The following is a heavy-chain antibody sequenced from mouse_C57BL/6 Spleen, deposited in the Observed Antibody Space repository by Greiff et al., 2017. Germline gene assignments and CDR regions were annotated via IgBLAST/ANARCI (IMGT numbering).Heavy chain of an antibody. D-gene: IGHD1-1*01. CDR3: ATLYYGSSPFAY. CDR1: GFSLTSYG. J-gene: IGHJ3*01. CDR2: IWGVGST. V-gene: IGHV2-6*01. Sequence: VKLMESGPGLVAPSQSLSITCTVSGFSLTSYGVDWVRQSPGKGLEWLGVIWGVGSTNYNSALKSRLSISKDNSKSQVFLKMNSLQTDDTAMYYCATLYYGSSPFAYWGQGTLVTVSA.